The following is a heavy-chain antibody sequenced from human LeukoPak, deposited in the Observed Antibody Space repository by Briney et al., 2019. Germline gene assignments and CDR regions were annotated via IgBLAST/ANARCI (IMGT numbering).Heavy chain of an antibody. CDR1: GFKFNNYW. V-gene: IGHV3-7*01. D-gene: IGHD2-8*01. CDR3: AKGDNGALHF. CDR2: IKQDSSEE. J-gene: IGHJ3*01. Sequence: GGSLRLSCVASGFKFNNYWMNWVRQAPGKGLEWVANIKQDSSEEHYVDSVRGRFTISRDNAKNSLYLQMNSLRVEDTAVYYCAKGDNGALHFWGRGTMVAVSS.